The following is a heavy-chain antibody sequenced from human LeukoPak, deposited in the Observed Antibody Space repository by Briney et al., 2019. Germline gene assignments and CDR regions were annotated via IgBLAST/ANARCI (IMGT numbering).Heavy chain of an antibody. V-gene: IGHV1-46*01. D-gene: IGHD1-14*01. CDR1: GYTFTSYY. Sequence: ASVKVSCKASGYTFTSYYMHWVRQAPGQGLEWMGIINPSGGDTGYAQKFQGRLTMTRDTSTNTVYMELTSLRSEDTAVYYCAREVMDNLRFDYWGQGTLVTVSS. CDR2: INPSGGDT. J-gene: IGHJ4*02. CDR3: AREVMDNLRFDY.